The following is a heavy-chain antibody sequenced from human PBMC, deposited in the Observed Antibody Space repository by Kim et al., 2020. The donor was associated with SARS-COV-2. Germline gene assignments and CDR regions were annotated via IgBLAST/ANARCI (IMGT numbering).Heavy chain of an antibody. Sequence: ASVKVSCKASGYTFTSYGISWVRQAPGQGLEWMGWISADNGNTNYAQKLQGRVTMTTDTSTSTAYMELRSLRSDDTAVYYCARYVPYYDFWSGYYRGYFDYWGQGTLAT. J-gene: IGHJ4*02. CDR2: ISADNGNT. CDR3: ARYVPYYDFWSGYYRGYFDY. D-gene: IGHD3-3*01. CDR1: GYTFTSYG. V-gene: IGHV1-18*01.